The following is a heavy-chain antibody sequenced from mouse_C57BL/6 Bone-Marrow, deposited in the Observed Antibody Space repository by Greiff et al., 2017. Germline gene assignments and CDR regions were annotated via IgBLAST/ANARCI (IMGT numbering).Heavy chain of an antibody. CDR2: IDPETGGT. Sequence: QVHVKQSGAELVRPGASVTLSCKASGYTFTDYEMHWVKQTPVHGLEWIGAIDPETGGTAYNQKFKGKAILTADKSSSTAYMELRSLTSEDSAVYYCTRGGYLYAMDYWGQGTSVTVSS. J-gene: IGHJ4*01. D-gene: IGHD2-2*01. CDR3: TRGGYLYAMDY. CDR1: GYTFTDYE. V-gene: IGHV1-15*01.